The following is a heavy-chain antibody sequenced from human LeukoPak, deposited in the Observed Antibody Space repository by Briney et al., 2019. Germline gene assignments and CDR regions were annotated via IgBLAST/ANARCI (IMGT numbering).Heavy chain of an antibody. Sequence: ASVKVSCKASGYTFTGYYMHWVRQAPGQGLEWMGRINPNSGGTNYAQKFQGRVTMTRDTSISTAYMELSRLRSDDTAVYHCARGEYSNYPKFVYWGQGTLVTVSS. J-gene: IGHJ4*02. CDR3: ARGEYSNYPKFVY. CDR2: INPNSGGT. V-gene: IGHV1-2*06. CDR1: GYTFTGYY. D-gene: IGHD4-11*01.